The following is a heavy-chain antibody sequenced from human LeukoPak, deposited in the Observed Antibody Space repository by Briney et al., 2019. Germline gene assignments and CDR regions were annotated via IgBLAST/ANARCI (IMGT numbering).Heavy chain of an antibody. Sequence: GRSLRLSCAASGFTFDDYAMHWVRHAPGKGLEWVSGISWNSGSIGYADSVKGRFTISRDNAKNSLYLQMNSLRAEDTALYYCAKAPRTGFGELLHFDYWGQGTLVTVSS. CDR3: AKAPRTGFGELLHFDY. J-gene: IGHJ4*02. CDR2: ISWNSGSI. V-gene: IGHV3-9*01. D-gene: IGHD3-10*01. CDR1: GFTFDDYA.